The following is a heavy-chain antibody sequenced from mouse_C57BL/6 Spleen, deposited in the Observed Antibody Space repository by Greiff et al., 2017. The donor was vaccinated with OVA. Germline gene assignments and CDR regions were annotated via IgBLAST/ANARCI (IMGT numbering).Heavy chain of an antibody. CDR3: ARSRGLRRDGFDY. CDR2: LYPGSGST. D-gene: IGHD2-4*01. Sequence: QVQLKQPGAELVKPGASVKMSCKASGYTFTSYWITWVKQRPGQGLEWIGDLYPGSGSTNYNEKFKSKATLTVDTSSSTAYMQLSSLTSEDSAVYYCARSRGLRRDGFDYWGQGTTLTVSS. V-gene: IGHV1-55*01. CDR1: GYTFTSYW. J-gene: IGHJ2*01.